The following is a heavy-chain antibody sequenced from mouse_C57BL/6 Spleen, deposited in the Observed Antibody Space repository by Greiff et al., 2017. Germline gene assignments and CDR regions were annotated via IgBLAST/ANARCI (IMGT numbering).Heavy chain of an antibody. V-gene: IGHV1-55*01. D-gene: IGHD2-5*01. CDR3: ARSYRNYEAWFAY. CDR2: IYPGSGST. Sequence: QVQLQQPGAELVKPGASVKMSCKASGYTFTSYWITWVKQRPGQGLEWIGDIYPGSGSTNYNEKFKSKATLTVDTSSSTAYMQLSSLTSEDSAVYYWARSYRNYEAWFAYWGQGTLVTVSA. J-gene: IGHJ3*01. CDR1: GYTFTSYW.